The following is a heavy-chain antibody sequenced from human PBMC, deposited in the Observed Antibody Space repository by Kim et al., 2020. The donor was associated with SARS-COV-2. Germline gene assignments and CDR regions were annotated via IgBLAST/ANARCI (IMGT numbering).Heavy chain of an antibody. V-gene: IGHV3-30-3*02. J-gene: IGHJ4*02. CDR2: ISYDGSNK. CDR1: GFTFSSYA. D-gene: IGHD7-27*01. CDR3: AKTLGSGDLDDY. Sequence: GGSLRLSCAASGFTFSSYAMHWVRQAPGKGLEWVAVISYDGSNKYYADSVKGRFTISRDNSKNTLYLQMNSLRAEDTAVYYCAKTLGSGDLDDYWGQGTLVTVSS.